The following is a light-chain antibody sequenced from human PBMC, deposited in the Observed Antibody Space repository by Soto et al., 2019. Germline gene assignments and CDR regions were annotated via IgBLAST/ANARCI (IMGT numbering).Light chain of an antibody. V-gene: IGKV1-33*01. CDR1: QNINNY. CDR2: DAS. J-gene: IGKJ5*01. CDR3: QQYENLPT. Sequence: DIQMTRSPATLSASVGARVPITCRASQNINNYLNWYQQKPGRAPKLLIYDASNLEAGVPSRFRGSGSGTDFTFTISRLQPEDIATYYCQQYENLPTFGQGTRLEIK.